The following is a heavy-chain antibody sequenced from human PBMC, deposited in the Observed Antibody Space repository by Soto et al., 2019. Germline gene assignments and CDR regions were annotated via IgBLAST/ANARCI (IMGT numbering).Heavy chain of an antibody. CDR2: IWYDGSNK. CDR1: GFTFSNYG. J-gene: IGHJ4*02. V-gene: IGHV3-33*01. Sequence: QVQLVESGGGVVQPGRSLRLSCAASGFTFSNYGMYWVCQAPGKGLAWVAVIWYDGSNKYYADSVKGRFTISRDSSKNTLYLQMNSLRAEDTAVYYCASTTKSSTYYFDYWCQGTLVTVSS. CDR3: ASTTKSSTYYFDY. D-gene: IGHD1-1*01.